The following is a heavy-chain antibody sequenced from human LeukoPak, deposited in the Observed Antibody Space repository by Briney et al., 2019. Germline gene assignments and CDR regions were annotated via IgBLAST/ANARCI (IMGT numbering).Heavy chain of an antibody. CDR1: GFAFSAYV. Sequence: GGSLRLSCAASGFAFSAYVMNWVRQAPGKGLEWVSSISSSCSNIYYSDSVKGRFTISRDNARNSLFLQMNSLRLEDTAVYYCASDLRGLDSLWGQGTLVSVSS. CDR2: ISSSCSNI. CDR3: ASDLRGLDSL. V-gene: IGHV3-21*01. J-gene: IGHJ4*02. D-gene: IGHD1-1*01.